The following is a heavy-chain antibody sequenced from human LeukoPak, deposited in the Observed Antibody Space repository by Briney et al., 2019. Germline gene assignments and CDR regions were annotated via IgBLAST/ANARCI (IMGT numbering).Heavy chain of an antibody. D-gene: IGHD3-3*01. CDR1: GFTFSSYG. V-gene: IGHV3-33*01. CDR3: ARDFGLQGYWFDP. J-gene: IGHJ5*02. CDR2: IWYDGSNK. Sequence: GGSLRLSYAASGFTFSSYGMHWVRQAPGKGLEWVAVIWYDGSNKYYADSVKGRFTISRDNSKNTLYLQMNSLRAEDTAVYYCARDFGLQGYWFDPWGQGTLVTVSS.